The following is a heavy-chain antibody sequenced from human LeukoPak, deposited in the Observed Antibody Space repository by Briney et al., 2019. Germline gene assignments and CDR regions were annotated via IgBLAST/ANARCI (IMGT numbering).Heavy chain of an antibody. D-gene: IGHD6-13*01. Sequence: GGSLRLSCAASGFTFSSYSLNWVRQAPGKGLEWVSSISSSSSYIYYADSVKGRFTISRDNAKNSLYLQMNSLRAEDTAVYYCAREVIAAAGHDYWGQGTLVTVSS. CDR2: ISSSSSYI. CDR3: AREVIAAAGHDY. CDR1: GFTFSSYS. V-gene: IGHV3-21*01. J-gene: IGHJ4*02.